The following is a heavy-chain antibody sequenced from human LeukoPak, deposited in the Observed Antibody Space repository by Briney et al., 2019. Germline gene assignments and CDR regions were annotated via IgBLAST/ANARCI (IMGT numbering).Heavy chain of an antibody. CDR2: IIPIFGTA. V-gene: IGHV1-69*05. CDR3: ARAGIAAAAFDY. J-gene: IGHJ4*02. Sequence: SVKVSCKASGGTFSSYAISWVRQAPGQGLEWMGRIIPIFGTANYAQKFQGRVTITTDESTSTAYMELSSLRSEDTAVYYCARAGIAAAAFDYWGQGTLATVSS. CDR1: GGTFSSYA. D-gene: IGHD6-13*01.